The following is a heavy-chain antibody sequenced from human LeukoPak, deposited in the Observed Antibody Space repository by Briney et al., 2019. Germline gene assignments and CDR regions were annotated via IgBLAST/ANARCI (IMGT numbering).Heavy chain of an antibody. V-gene: IGHV3-48*03. J-gene: IGHJ4*02. CDR2: ISSSGSTI. Sequence: PGGSLRLSCAASGFTFSSYDMNWVRQAPGKGLEWVSYISSSGSTIYYADSVKGRLTISRDNAKNSLYLQMSSLRAEDTAVYYCARVSSGGYYILDYWGQGTLVTVSS. D-gene: IGHD1-26*01. CDR1: GFTFSSYD. CDR3: ARVSSGGYYILDY.